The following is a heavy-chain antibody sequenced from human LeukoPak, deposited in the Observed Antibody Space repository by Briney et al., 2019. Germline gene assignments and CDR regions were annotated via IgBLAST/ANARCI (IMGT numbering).Heavy chain of an antibody. CDR2: IYSGGST. D-gene: IGHD3-10*01. V-gene: IGHV3-66*01. CDR3: ASGWFGELTLGY. J-gene: IGHJ4*02. CDR1: GFTVSSNY. Sequence: PGGSLRLSCSASGFTVSSNYMSWVRQAPGKGLEWVSVIYSGGSTYYADSVKGRFTISRDNSKNTLYLQMNSLRAEDTAVYYCASGWFGELTLGYWGQGTLVTVSS.